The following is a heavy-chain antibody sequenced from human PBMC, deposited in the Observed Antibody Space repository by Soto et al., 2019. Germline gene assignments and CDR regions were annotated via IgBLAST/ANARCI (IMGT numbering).Heavy chain of an antibody. CDR1: GFTFSSYA. Sequence: GGSLRLSCAASGFTFSSYAMSWVRQAPGKGLEWVSAISGSGGSTYYADSVKGRFTISRDNSKNTLYLQMNSLRAEDTALYCCAKPGGGWELQVGLDYWGQGTLVTVSS. J-gene: IGHJ4*02. V-gene: IGHV3-23*01. D-gene: IGHD1-26*01. CDR2: ISGSGGST. CDR3: AKPGGGWELQVGLDY.